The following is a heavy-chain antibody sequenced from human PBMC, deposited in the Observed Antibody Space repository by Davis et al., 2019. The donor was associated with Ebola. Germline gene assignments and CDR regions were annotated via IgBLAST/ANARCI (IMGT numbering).Heavy chain of an antibody. Sequence: SLKISCAASGFTFDDYAMHWVRQAPGKGLEWVSGISWNSGSIGYADSVKGRFTISRDNSKNTLYLQMNSLRAEDTAVYYCAKDELRNWFDPWGQGTLVTVSS. CDR2: ISWNSGSI. J-gene: IGHJ5*02. V-gene: IGHV3-9*01. CDR3: AKDELRNWFDP. CDR1: GFTFDDYA. D-gene: IGHD3-10*01.